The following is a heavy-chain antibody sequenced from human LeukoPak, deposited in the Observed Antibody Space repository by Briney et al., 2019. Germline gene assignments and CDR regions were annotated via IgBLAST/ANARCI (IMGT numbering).Heavy chain of an antibody. V-gene: IGHV4-61*08. CDR1: GGSISSGDYY. D-gene: IGHD3-10*01. J-gene: IGHJ4*02. CDR3: ARGQRKVLLWFGELLYYFDY. Sequence: MTSETLSLTCTVSGGSISSGDYYWSWIRQPPGKGLEWIGYIYYSGSTNYNPSLKSRVTISVDTSKNQFSLKLSSVTAADTAVYYCARGQRKVLLWFGELLYYFDYWGQGTLVTVSS. CDR2: IYYSGST.